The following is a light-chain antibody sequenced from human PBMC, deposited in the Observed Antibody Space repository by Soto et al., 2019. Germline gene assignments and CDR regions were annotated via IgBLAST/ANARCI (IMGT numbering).Light chain of an antibody. CDR1: SSDVGGYNY. CDR2: DVS. CDR3: SSYTSSSTPVV. V-gene: IGLV2-14*01. Sequence: QSALTQPASVSGSPGQSITISCTGTSSDVGGYNYVSWYQQHPGKAPKLMIYDVSHRPSGVSKRFSGSKSGNTASLTISGLQAEDEADYYCSSYTSSSTPVVFGGGTKLTVL. J-gene: IGLJ2*01.